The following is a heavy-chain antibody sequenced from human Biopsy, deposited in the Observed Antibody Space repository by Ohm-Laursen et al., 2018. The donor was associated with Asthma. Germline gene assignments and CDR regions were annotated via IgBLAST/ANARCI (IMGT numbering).Heavy chain of an antibody. J-gene: IGHJ4*02. D-gene: IGHD4-23*01. CDR3: AKDAFPGWELRWGPDS. CDR2: ISFDGTNR. CDR1: GFSFSNYG. V-gene: IGHV3-30*18. Sequence: SLRLSCAAFGFSFSNYGMHWVRQAPGKGLDWVAVISFDGTNRNYTDSVKGRFTISRDNSRNTLHLEMNSLRAEDTAVYFCAKDAFPGWELRWGPDSWGQGTLVTVSS.